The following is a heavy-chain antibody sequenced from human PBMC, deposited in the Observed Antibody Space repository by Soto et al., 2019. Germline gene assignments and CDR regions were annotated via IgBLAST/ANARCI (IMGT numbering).Heavy chain of an antibody. CDR1: GFTFSNHW. CDR3: ARGGGMGAIDY. Sequence: EVQLVESGGGLVQPGGSLRLSCAASGFTFSNHWMHWVRQAPGKGLVWVSRIDSDESSTTHADSVKGRFTTFRDNAKNTLYLQMNSLRAEDTAVYYCARGGGMGAIDYWGQGTLVTVSS. CDR2: IDSDESST. D-gene: IGHD1-26*01. J-gene: IGHJ4*02. V-gene: IGHV3-74*01.